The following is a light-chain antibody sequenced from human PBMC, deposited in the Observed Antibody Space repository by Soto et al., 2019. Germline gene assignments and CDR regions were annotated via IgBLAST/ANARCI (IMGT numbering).Light chain of an antibody. Sequence: QSGMTEHASGSGFPGQTITISCTGTSSDIGHYDYVSWYQQHPGKAPKLMIYHVTYRPSGVSNRYSGSKSGNSASLTISGLQADDEADYYCCSLTTSHTYVFGGGTKVAVL. CDR3: CSLTTSHTYV. V-gene: IGLV2-14*03. CDR2: HVT. J-gene: IGLJ1*01. CDR1: SSDIGHYDY.